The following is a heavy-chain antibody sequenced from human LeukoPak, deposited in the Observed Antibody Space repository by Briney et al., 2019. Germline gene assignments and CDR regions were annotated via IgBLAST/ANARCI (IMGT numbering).Heavy chain of an antibody. V-gene: IGHV3-48*02. CDR2: ISSSSSTI. CDR3: ASNSGSYWRNFDY. D-gene: IGHD1-26*01. J-gene: IGHJ4*02. Sequence: GGSLRLSCAASGFTFSSYSMNWVRQAPGKGLEWVSYISSSSSTIYYADPVKGRFTISRDNAKNSLYLQMNSLRDEDTAVYYCASNSGSYWRNFDYWGQGTLVTVSS. CDR1: GFTFSSYS.